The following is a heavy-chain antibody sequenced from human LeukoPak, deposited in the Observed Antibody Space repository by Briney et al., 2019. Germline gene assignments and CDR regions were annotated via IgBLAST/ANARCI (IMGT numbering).Heavy chain of an antibody. CDR1: GFTFSSYG. CDR2: IWYDGSNK. CDR3: ARTMRPILTGYYSLDY. J-gene: IGHJ4*02. D-gene: IGHD3-9*01. V-gene: IGHV3-33*01. Sequence: GRSLRLSCAASGFTFSSYGMHWVRQAPGKGLEWVAVIWYDGSNKYYADSVKGRFTISRDNSKNTLYLQMNSLRAEDTAVYYCARTMRPILTGYYSLDYWGQGTLVTVSS.